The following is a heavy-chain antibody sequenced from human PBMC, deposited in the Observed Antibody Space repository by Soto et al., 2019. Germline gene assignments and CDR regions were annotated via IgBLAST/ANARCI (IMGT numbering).Heavy chain of an antibody. V-gene: IGHV3-64*01. D-gene: IGHD2-2*01. J-gene: IGHJ4*02. Sequence: VQLVESGGGLVQPGGSLRLSCAASGFTFSSYAMHWVRQAPGKGLEYVSAISSDGGSTYYANSVKGRFTISRDNSKNTLYLQMGSLRAEDMAVYYCAREIVVVPAAYTTDYWGQGTLVTVSS. CDR1: GFTFSSYA. CDR3: AREIVVVPAAYTTDY. CDR2: ISSDGGST.